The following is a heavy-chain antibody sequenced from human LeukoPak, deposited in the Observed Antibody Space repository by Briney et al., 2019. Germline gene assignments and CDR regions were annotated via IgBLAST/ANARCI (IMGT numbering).Heavy chain of an antibody. CDR1: GFTFSSYW. CDR2: IRSKAYGGTT. J-gene: IGHJ3*02. V-gene: IGHV3-49*04. CDR3: TALEGDYDAFDI. D-gene: IGHD4-17*01. Sequence: GGSLRLSCAASGFTFSSYWMSWVRQAPGKGLEWVGFIRSKAYGGTTEYAASVKGRFTISRDDSKSIAYLQMNSLKTEDTAVYYCTALEGDYDAFDIWGQGTMVTVSS.